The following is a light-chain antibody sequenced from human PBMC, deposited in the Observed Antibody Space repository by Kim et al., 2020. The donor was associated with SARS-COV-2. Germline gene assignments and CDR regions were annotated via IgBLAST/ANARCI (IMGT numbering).Light chain of an antibody. CDR2: AAS. V-gene: IGKV1-9*01. J-gene: IGKJ4*01. CDR1: QGISSY. Sequence: SASVGDRVTITCRASQGISSYLAWYQQKPGRAPKLLMYAASTLQGGVPSRFSGSGSGTYFTLTISSLQPEDFATYYCQQLNTYPLTFGGGTTVEIK. CDR3: QQLNTYPLT.